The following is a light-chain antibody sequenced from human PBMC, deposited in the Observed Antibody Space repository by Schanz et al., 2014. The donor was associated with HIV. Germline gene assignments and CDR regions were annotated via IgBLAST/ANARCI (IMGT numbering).Light chain of an antibody. CDR2: EVN. CDR3: CSYAGRSTVV. CDR1: TSDVGSYDL. V-gene: IGLV2-23*02. J-gene: IGLJ3*02. Sequence: QSALTQPASVSGSPGQSITISCTGTTSDVGSYDLVSWYQQHPGKAPKLMIYEVNKRPSGVSNRFSGSKSGNTASLTISGLQAEDEADFYCCSYAGRSTVVFGGGTKLTVL.